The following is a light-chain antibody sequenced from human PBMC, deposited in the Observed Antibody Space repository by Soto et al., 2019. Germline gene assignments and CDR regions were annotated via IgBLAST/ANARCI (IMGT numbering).Light chain of an antibody. CDR3: HQYSSPPAT. V-gene: IGKV3-20*01. J-gene: IGKJ2*01. Sequence: EIVLTQSPGTLSLSPGERATLSCRTSQSISSYLAWYQHKPGQAPRLLIYGASRRATGIPDRFSGSGSGTDFALTVSRLEPEDFVVYYCHQYSSPPATFGQGTKLEI. CDR2: GAS. CDR1: QSISSY.